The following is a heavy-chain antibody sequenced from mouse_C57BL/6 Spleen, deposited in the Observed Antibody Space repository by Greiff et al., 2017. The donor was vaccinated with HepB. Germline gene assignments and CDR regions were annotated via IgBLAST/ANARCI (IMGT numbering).Heavy chain of an antibody. V-gene: IGHV1-72*01. CDR2: IDPNSGGT. J-gene: IGHJ4*01. D-gene: IGHD2-12*01. CDR3: ARWGYYSAHYYAMDY. CDR1: GYTFTSYW. Sequence: QVQLQQPGAELVKPGASVKLSCKASGYTFTSYWMHWVKQRPGRDLEWIGRIDPNSGGTKYNEKFKSKATLTVDKPSSTAYIQLSSLTSEDSAVYYCARWGYYSAHYYAMDYWGQGTSVTVSS.